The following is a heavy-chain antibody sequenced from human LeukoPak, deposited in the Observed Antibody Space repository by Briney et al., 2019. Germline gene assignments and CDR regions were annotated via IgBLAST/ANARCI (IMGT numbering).Heavy chain of an antibody. V-gene: IGHV3-9*01. D-gene: IGHD7-27*01. Sequence: GGSLRLSCAASGFTFDDYAMHWVRQAPGKGLEWVSGISWNSGSIGYADSVKGRFTISRDNAKNSLYLQMNSLRAEDTAVYYCAKEGLLGYYYYYYMDVWGKGTTVTVSS. J-gene: IGHJ6*03. CDR1: GFTFDDYA. CDR3: AKEGLLGYYYYYYMDV. CDR2: ISWNSGSI.